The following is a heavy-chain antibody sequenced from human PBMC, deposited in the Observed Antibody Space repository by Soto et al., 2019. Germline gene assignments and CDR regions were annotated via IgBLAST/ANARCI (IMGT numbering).Heavy chain of an antibody. D-gene: IGHD3-22*01. CDR1: GGSISSYH. V-gene: IGHV4-59*01. Sequence: SETLSLTCTVSGGSISSYHWSWIRQPPGKGLEWIGYIYYSGSTNYNPSLKSRVTISVDTSKNQFSLKLSSVTAADTAVYYCARGYYDSSGYYFDYWGQGNPGHRLL. CDR2: IYYSGST. J-gene: IGHJ4*01. CDR3: ARGYYDSSGYYFDY.